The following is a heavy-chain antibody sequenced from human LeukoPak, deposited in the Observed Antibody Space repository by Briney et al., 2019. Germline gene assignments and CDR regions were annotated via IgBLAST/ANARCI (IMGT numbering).Heavy chain of an antibody. CDR1: GYTFPDYF. Sequence: ASVKVSCKASGYTFPDYFIHWVRQAPGQGLEWMGWYNPNIGAARYSQKFQGRVTMTSDTSSRTAYMELSSLGSDDTAMYYCARDFSQSSNYVYYWGQGTLVTVSS. CDR2: YNPNIGAA. CDR3: ARDFSQSSNYVYY. V-gene: IGHV1-2*02. D-gene: IGHD4-11*01. J-gene: IGHJ4*02.